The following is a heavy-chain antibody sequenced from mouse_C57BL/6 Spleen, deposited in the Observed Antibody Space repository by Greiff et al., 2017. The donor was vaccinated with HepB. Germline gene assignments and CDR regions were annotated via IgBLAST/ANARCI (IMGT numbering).Heavy chain of an antibody. CDR2: ISSGSSTI. J-gene: IGHJ2*01. Sequence: EVHLVESGGGLVKPGGSLKLSCAASGFTFSDYGMHWVRQAPEKGLEWVAYISSGSSTIYYADTVKGRFTISRDNAKNTLFLQMTSLRSEDTAMYYCARIPVYDYYFDYWGQGTTLTVSS. CDR3: ARIPVYDYYFDY. CDR1: GFTFSDYG. D-gene: IGHD2-4*01. V-gene: IGHV5-17*01.